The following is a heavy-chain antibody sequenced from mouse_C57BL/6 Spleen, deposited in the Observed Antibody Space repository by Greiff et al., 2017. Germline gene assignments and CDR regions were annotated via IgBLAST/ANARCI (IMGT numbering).Heavy chain of an antibody. CDR1: GYTFTDYN. J-gene: IGHJ3*01. Sequence: EVQLQQSGPELVKPGASVKIPCKASGYTFTDYNMHWVKQSHGKSLEWIGYINPNNGGTSYNQKFKGKATLTVNTSSSTAYMELRSLTSEDSAVYYCARKFTTVVAPGFAYWGQGTLVTVSA. D-gene: IGHD1-1*01. CDR2: INPNNGGT. V-gene: IGHV1-22*01. CDR3: ARKFTTVVAPGFAY.